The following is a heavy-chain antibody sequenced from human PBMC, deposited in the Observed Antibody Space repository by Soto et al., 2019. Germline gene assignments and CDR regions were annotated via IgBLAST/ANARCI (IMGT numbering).Heavy chain of an antibody. D-gene: IGHD3-22*01. V-gene: IGHV3-43D*04. CDR2: TNSDGTDS. Sequence: PGGSLRLSCAAAGVDFEDYAMHWVRQGPGKGLEWVSLTNSDGTDSYYMDSVKGRFTIARDNAKSTLYLQMDRLRPEDTALYFCAKSLYYYDSSPLDHWGQGTLVTVSS. CDR1: GVDFEDYA. J-gene: IGHJ4*02. CDR3: AKSLYYYDSSPLDH.